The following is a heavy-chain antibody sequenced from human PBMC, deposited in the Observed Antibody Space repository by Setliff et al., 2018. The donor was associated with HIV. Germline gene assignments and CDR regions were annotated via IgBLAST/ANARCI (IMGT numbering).Heavy chain of an antibody. CDR3: ARHRDPPDTGWIYYYYYMDL. CDR1: GGSFSGYY. J-gene: IGHJ6*03. Sequence: PSETLSLTCAVYGGSFSGYYWSWIRQPPGKGLEWIGEINHSGRTKYNPSLSSRRTISVDTSKNHLSRQLSSVTAADTGVYYCARHRDPPDTGWIYYYYYMDLWGEGTTVTVSS. D-gene: IGHD6-19*01. V-gene: IGHV4-34*01. CDR2: INHSGRT.